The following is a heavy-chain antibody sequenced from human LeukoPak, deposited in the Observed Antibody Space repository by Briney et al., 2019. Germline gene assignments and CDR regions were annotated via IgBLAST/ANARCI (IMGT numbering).Heavy chain of an antibody. Sequence: PGGSLRLSCAASGFTFSSYAMHWVRQAPGKGLEWVAVISYDGSNKYYADSVKGRFTISRDNAKNSLYLQMNSLRAEDTAVYYCARDLSWYLGGHYFDYWGQGTLVTVSS. CDR2: ISYDGSNK. CDR3: ARDLSWYLGGHYFDY. J-gene: IGHJ4*02. CDR1: GFTFSSYA. V-gene: IGHV3-30-3*01. D-gene: IGHD6-13*01.